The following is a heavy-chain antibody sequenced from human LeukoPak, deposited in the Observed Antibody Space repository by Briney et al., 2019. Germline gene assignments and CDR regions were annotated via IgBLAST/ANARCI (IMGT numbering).Heavy chain of an antibody. D-gene: IGHD2-15*01. J-gene: IGHJ4*02. V-gene: IGHV4-4*07. CDR2: IYTSGST. Sequence: SETLSLTCTVSGGSISSYYWSWIRQPAGKGLEWIGRIYTSGSTNYNPSLKSRVTMSVDTSKNQFSLKLSSVTAADTAVYYCARGGGYCSGGSCYRRLSPNFDYWGQGTLVTVSS. CDR3: ARGGGYCSGGSCYRRLSPNFDY. CDR1: GGSISSYY.